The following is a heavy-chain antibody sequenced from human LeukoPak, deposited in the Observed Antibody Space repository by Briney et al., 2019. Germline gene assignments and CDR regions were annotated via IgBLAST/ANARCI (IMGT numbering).Heavy chain of an antibody. D-gene: IGHD2-21*01. J-gene: IGHJ3*02. CDR2: ISYTGST. CDR3: ARSVMYAFDI. V-gene: IGHV4-59*01. CDR1: GGSISGNY. Sequence: SETLSLTCTVSGGSISGNYWSWIRQPPGKGLECIGYISYTGSTNYNPSLKSRVTISVDTAKNQFSLKLSPVTAADTAVYYCARSVMYAFDIWGQGTMVTVSS.